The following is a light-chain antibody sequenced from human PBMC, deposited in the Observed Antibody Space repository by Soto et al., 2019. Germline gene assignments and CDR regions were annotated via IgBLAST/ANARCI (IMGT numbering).Light chain of an antibody. V-gene: IGKV1-6*01. Sequence: IQMTQSPSSLSASVGDRVTIACRASQGISNDLGWYQQKPGTAPKLLIYAASNLQSGVPSRFSGSGSGTDFTLTISSLHPEDFATYYCQQSYSSTWTFGQGTKVDIK. CDR2: AAS. CDR3: QQSYSSTWT. J-gene: IGKJ1*01. CDR1: QGISND.